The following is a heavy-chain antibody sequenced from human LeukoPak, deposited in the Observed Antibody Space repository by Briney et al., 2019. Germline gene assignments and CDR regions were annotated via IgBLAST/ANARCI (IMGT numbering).Heavy chain of an antibody. CDR3: AKGRWYYGSGSYVDAFDI. D-gene: IGHD3-10*01. V-gene: IGHV3-23*01. J-gene: IGHJ3*02. CDR1: GFAFPNYA. Sequence: PGGSLRLSCAASGFAFPNYAMSWVRQAPGKGLEWVSAISGSGSNTYYADSVKGRFTISRDNSKNTLYLQMNSLRAEDTAAYSCAKGRWYYGSGSYVDAFDIWGQGTMVTVSS. CDR2: ISGSGSNT.